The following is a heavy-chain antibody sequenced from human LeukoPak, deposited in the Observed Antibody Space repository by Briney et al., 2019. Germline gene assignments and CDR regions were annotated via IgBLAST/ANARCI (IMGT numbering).Heavy chain of an antibody. J-gene: IGHJ6*03. CDR3: ARGLYYYDSSGYYSLLSYYYMDV. D-gene: IGHD3-22*01. CDR2: IYYSGST. CDR1: GGSIGSFY. Sequence: SETLSLTCTVSGGSIGSFYWSWIRQPPGRGLEWIGYIYYSGSTYYNPSLKSRVTISVDTSKNQFSLKLSSVTAADTAVYYCARGLYYYDSSGYYSLLSYYYMDVWGKGTTVTVSS. V-gene: IGHV4-59*12.